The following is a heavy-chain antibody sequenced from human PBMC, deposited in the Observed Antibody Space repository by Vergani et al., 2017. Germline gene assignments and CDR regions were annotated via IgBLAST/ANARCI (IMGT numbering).Heavy chain of an antibody. Sequence: QVQLVQSGAEVKKPGSSVKVSYKASGGTFSSYAISWVRQAPGQGLEWMGGIIPIFGTANYAQKFQGRVTITADESTSTAYMELSSLRSEDTAVYYCASSRTMVRGVIIGAYGMDVWGQGTTVTVSS. V-gene: IGHV1-69*01. CDR3: ASSRTMVRGVIIGAYGMDV. J-gene: IGHJ6*02. D-gene: IGHD3-10*01. CDR2: IIPIFGTA. CDR1: GGTFSSYA.